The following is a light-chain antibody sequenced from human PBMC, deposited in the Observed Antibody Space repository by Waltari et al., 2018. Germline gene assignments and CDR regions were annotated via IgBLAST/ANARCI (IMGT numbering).Light chain of an antibody. CDR1: HLGRND. J-gene: IGLJ2*01. V-gene: IGLV3-9*01. CDR2: RDS. CDR3: TVCDSYTVL. Sequence: SYELTPPLSVSVALGQTATITCRGTHLGRNDVHWYQKKAGQAPVLVMYRDSNRPSGIPDRFSVSNSGITATLTISRTQAGDDADYYCTVCDSYTVLFGGGTKLTVL.